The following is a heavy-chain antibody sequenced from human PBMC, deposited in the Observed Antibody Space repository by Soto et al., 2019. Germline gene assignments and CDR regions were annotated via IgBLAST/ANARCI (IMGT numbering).Heavy chain of an antibody. D-gene: IGHD1-26*01. CDR3: AREGGLGGATAADY. CDR2: IYYSGST. V-gene: IGHV4-31*03. CDR1: GGSISSGGYY. J-gene: IGHJ4*02. Sequence: QVQLQESGPGLVKPSQTLSLTCTVSGGSISSGGYYWSWIRQHPGKGLVWIGYIYYSGSTYYNPSLKRRVTISVDTSKNQCALKLSSVTAADTAVYYWAREGGLGGATAADYWGQGALVTVSS.